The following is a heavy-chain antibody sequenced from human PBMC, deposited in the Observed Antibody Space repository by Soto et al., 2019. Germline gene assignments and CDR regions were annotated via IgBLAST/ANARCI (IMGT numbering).Heavy chain of an antibody. CDR3: ARVDGSVNFDY. D-gene: IGHD2-15*01. Sequence: QVQLVQSGAEVKKPGSSVKVSCKASGGTFSSYAISWVRQAPGQGLGWMGGIIPIFGTANYAQKFQGRVTITADESTSTALMTRSSVGSEDRAVYYCARVDGSVNFDYWGQGTVVTVSS. V-gene: IGHV1-69*12. CDR1: GGTFSSYA. CDR2: IIPIFGTA. J-gene: IGHJ4*02.